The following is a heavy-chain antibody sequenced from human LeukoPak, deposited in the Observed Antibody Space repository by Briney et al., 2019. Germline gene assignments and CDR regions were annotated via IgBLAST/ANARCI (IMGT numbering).Heavy chain of an antibody. J-gene: IGHJ3*02. Sequence: SETLSLTCTVSGYSISSGYYWGWIRQPPGKWLEWIGSIYHSGSTYYNPSPKSRVTISVDTSKNQFSLKLSSVTAADTAVYYCASSEGGRIVVVPKRAFDIWGQGTMVTVSS. CDR2: IYHSGST. CDR1: GYSISSGYY. D-gene: IGHD3-22*01. V-gene: IGHV4-38-2*02. CDR3: ASSEGGRIVVVPKRAFDI.